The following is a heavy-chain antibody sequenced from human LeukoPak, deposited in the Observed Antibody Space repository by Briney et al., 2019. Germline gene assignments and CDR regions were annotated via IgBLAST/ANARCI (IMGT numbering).Heavy chain of an antibody. CDR2: ISADGTNT. CDR1: GSTFSSFA. J-gene: IGHJ3*02. Sequence: GGSLRLSCSASGSTFSSFAMHWVRQAPGKGLKSASAISADGTNTYYADSVKGRFTISRDNSKNSLYLQMSSPRVEDTAVYYCVREGSVNTFDIWGQGTVVTVSS. V-gene: IGHV3-64D*06. D-gene: IGHD2-15*01. CDR3: VREGSVNTFDI.